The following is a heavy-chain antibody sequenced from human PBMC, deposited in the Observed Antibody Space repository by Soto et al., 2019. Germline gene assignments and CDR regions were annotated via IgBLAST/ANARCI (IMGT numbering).Heavy chain of an antibody. CDR1: GFTLSNAW. J-gene: IGHJ4*02. V-gene: IGHV3-15*01. Sequence: EVQLVESGGGLVKPGGSLRLSCAASGFTLSNAWMIWVRQAPGKGLEWVGRIKSNLDGATTDYAAPVKGRFTISRDDSKNTLYLQMNSLKTEVTAVYYCTTDSRHLFDYWGQGTLVTVSS. CDR3: TTDSRHLFDY. CDR2: IKSNLDGATT.